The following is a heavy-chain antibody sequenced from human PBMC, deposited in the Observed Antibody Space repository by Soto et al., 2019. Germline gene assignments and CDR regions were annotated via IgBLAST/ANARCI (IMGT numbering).Heavy chain of an antibody. CDR1: GFTFSSYW. D-gene: IGHD2-2*01. V-gene: IGHV3-7*01. J-gene: IGHJ6*03. CDR3: ARLDIVVVPAAMGNYYYYYMDV. CDR2: IKQDGSEK. Sequence: GGSLRLSCAASGFTFSSYWMSWVRQAPGKGLEWVANIKQDGSEKYYVDSVKGRFTISRDNAKNSLYLQMNSLRAEDTAVYYCARLDIVVVPAAMGNYYYYYMDVWGKGTTVTVSS.